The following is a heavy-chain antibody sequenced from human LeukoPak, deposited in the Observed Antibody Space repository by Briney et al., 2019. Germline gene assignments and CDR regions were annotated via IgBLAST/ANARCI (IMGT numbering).Heavy chain of an antibody. V-gene: IGHV3-7*01. CDR3: AKDGITSITIFGVVSYYFDY. CDR2: INQDGSEQ. Sequence: PGGSLRLSCAASGFTFSSYWMSWVRQAPGKGLEWVANINQDGSEQYYVDSVKGRFTISRDNTKNSLYLQMNSLRAEDTAVYYCAKDGITSITIFGVVSYYFDYWGQGTLVTVSS. J-gene: IGHJ4*02. D-gene: IGHD3-3*01. CDR1: GFTFSSYW.